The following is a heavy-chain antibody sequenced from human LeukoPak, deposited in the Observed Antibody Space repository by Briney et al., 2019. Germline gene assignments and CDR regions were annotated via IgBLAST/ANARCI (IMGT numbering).Heavy chain of an antibody. J-gene: IGHJ4*02. D-gene: IGHD3-22*01. CDR3: AKRGVVIRVILVGFHKEAQYFDS. CDR1: GSTFSSYS. V-gene: IGHV3-48*01. Sequence: GGSLRLSCAASGSTFSSYSMNWVRQAPGKGLEWVSFISSSSSTIYYADSVKGRFTISRDNPKNTLYLQMNSLRAEDTAVYFCAKRGVVIRVILVGFHKEAQYFDSWGQGALVTVSS. CDR2: ISSSSSTI.